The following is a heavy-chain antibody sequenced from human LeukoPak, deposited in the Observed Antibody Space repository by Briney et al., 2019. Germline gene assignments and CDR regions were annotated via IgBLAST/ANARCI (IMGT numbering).Heavy chain of an antibody. V-gene: IGHV1-46*01. CDR2: INPGGDNT. CDR3: ARIRDGYNDAYDI. Sequence: ASVKVSCKASGYTFTKSYIHWVRQAPGQRLEWMGLINPGGDNTDYAQNFQGRLTMTSDTSARTVYMELSSLRSDDTAVYYCARIRDGYNDAYDIWGQGTLVTVTS. CDR1: GYTFTKSY. J-gene: IGHJ3*02. D-gene: IGHD5-24*01.